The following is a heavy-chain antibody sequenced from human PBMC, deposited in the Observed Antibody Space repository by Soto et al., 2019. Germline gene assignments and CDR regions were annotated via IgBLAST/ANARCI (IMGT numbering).Heavy chain of an antibody. Sequence: EVQLLESGGGLVQPGESLRLSCAASGFTFSYYWMHWVRQAPGMGLVWVSRIHSDGSSTTYADSVKGRFTISRDNARNTRYLHMNRQRAEDTAVYYCAREDRWAFDPWSQGTVVTVSS. D-gene: IGHD3-16*02. CDR3: AREDRWAFDP. CDR1: GFTFSYYW. J-gene: IGHJ3*01. CDR2: IHSDGSST. V-gene: IGHV3-74*01.